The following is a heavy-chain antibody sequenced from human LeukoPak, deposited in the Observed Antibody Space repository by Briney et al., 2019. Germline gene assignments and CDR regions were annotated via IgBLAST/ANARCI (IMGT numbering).Heavy chain of an antibody. J-gene: IGHJ4*02. CDR2: IYYSGST. CDR1: GGSISSYY. Sequence: SETLSLTCTVSGGSISSYYWSWIRQPPGKGLEWIGYIYYSGSTNYNPSLKSRVTISVDTSKNQFSLKLSSVTAADTAVYYCARLPHSGSFDYWGQGTLVTVSS. V-gene: IGHV4-59*08. D-gene: IGHD1-26*01. CDR3: ARLPHSGSFDY.